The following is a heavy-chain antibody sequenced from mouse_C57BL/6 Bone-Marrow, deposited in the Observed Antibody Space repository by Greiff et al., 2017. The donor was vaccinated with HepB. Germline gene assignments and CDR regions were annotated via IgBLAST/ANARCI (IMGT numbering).Heavy chain of an antibody. Sequence: VQLQQPGAELVMPGASVKLSCKASGYTFTSYWMHWVKQRPGQGLEWIGEIDPSDSYTNYNQKFKGKSTLTVDKSSSTAYMQLSSLTSEDSAVYYCARGGDYDEGFAYWGQGTLVTVSA. CDR3: ARGGDYDEGFAY. J-gene: IGHJ3*01. CDR2: IDPSDSYT. D-gene: IGHD2-4*01. CDR1: GYTFTSYW. V-gene: IGHV1-69*01.